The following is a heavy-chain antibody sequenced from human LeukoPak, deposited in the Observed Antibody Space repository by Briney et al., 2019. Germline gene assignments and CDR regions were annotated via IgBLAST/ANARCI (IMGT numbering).Heavy chain of an antibody. D-gene: IGHD4-11*01. CDR3: ARELGTPYSSYNYYFDY. CDR1: GGSISSYY. CDR2: IYYSGST. J-gene: IGHJ4*02. V-gene: IGHV4-59*01. Sequence: SETLSLTCTVSGGSISSYYWSWIRQPPGKGLEWIGYIYYSGSTNYNPSLKSRVTISVDTSKNQFSLKLSSVTAADTAVYYCARELGTPYSSYNYYFDYWGQGTLVTVSS.